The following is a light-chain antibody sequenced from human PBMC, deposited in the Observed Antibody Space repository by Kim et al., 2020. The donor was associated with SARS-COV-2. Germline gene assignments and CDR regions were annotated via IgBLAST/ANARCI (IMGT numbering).Light chain of an antibody. J-gene: IGLJ2*01. CDR2: QDK. Sequence: SYELTQPPSVSVSPGQTATITCSGDTLGEKYACWYQQKPGQSPVLVIYQDKKRPSGIPERSSGSNSGNTATLTISGTQTVDEADYYCQAWDSSTAIFGGG. V-gene: IGLV3-1*01. CDR3: QAWDSSTAI. CDR1: TLGEKY.